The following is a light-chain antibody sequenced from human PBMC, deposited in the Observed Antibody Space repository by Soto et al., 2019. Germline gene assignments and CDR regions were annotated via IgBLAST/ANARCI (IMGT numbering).Light chain of an antibody. CDR2: KVS. V-gene: IGKV2-24*01. J-gene: IGKJ2*01. CDR3: FQATQYPPYT. CDR1: ESLLHSDGKTY. Sequence: DIVLTQTPLSSPVTLGQPASISCRSSESLLHSDGKTYLSWLQQRPGQPPRLLIYKVSNRLSGVPDSLSGSGTGTDFTLKISRVEADDVGVYYCFQATQYPPYTFGQGTKLEIE.